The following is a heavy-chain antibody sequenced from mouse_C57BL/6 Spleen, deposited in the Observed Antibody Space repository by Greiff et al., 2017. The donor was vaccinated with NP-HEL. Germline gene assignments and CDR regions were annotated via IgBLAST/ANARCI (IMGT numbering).Heavy chain of an antibody. CDR2: IYPRSGNT. J-gene: IGHJ3*01. Sequence: QVQLQQSGAELARPGASVKLSCKASGYTFTSYGISWVKQRTGQGLEWIGEIYPRSGNTYYNEKFKGKATLTADKSSSTAYMELRSLTSEDSAVYFWAMYGSSPAWFAYWGQGTLVTVSA. CDR1: GYTFTSYG. V-gene: IGHV1-81*01. D-gene: IGHD1-1*01. CDR3: AMYGSSPAWFAY.